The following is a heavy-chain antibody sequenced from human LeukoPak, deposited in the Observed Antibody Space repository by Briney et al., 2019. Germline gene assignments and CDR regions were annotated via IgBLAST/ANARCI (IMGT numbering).Heavy chain of an antibody. Sequence: SETLSLTCTVSAGSISSSSYYWGWIRQPPGKGLEWMGSIYYSGSTYYNPSLKSRVTISVDTSKNQFSLKLSSVTAADTAVYYCARDYGYGADYYYYYMDVWGKGTTVTISS. CDR2: IYYSGST. V-gene: IGHV4-39*07. CDR1: AGSISSSSYY. J-gene: IGHJ6*03. CDR3: ARDYGYGADYYYYYMDV. D-gene: IGHD4-17*01.